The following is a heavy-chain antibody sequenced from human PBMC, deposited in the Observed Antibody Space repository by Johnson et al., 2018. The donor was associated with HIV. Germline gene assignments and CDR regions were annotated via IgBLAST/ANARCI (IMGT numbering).Heavy chain of an antibody. V-gene: IGHV3-7*01. CDR3: ARGQNGAFDI. D-gene: IGHD2-8*01. J-gene: IGHJ3*02. CDR1: GFRFSSYW. Sequence: VQVVESGGGLVQPGGSLRLSCAASGFRFSSYWMSWVRQAPGKGLEWVANIKQDGSEIYYVGSVKGRFTISRDNAKNSLYLQMNSLRVEDTVVYYCARGQNGAFDIWGQGTMVTVSS. CDR2: IKQDGSEI.